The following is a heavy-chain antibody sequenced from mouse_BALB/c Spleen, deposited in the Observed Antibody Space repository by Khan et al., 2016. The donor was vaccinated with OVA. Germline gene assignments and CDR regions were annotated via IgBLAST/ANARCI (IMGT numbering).Heavy chain of an antibody. J-gene: IGHJ4*01. D-gene: IGHD6-1*01. V-gene: IGHV3-8*02. CDR3: ARSGDCRAYAAYAMDL. Sequence: EVQLQESGPSLVKASQTLSISCSVTGDSITRGYWNWIRKSPGNKLEYVGYIGYSGGPYYNPSLKSRISITRDTSKNQYYLQLNSVTTEDTDTYYCARSGDCRAYAAYAMDLWGQGTSVTVSS. CDR1: GDSITRGY. CDR2: IGYSGGP.